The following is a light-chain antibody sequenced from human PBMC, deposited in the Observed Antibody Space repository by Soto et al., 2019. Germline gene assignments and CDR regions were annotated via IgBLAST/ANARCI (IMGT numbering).Light chain of an antibody. CDR2: DDH. J-gene: IGLJ2*01. CDR3: QVWDRSSDHVI. CDR1: NIGTKS. V-gene: IGLV3-21*02. Sequence: SYELTQPPSVSVAPGQTARISCGGDNIGTKSVHWYQQKPGQAPVLVIYDDHDRPSGIPERFSGSNSGNTATLTITRVEAGDEADYYCQVWDRSSDHVIFGGGTKVTVL.